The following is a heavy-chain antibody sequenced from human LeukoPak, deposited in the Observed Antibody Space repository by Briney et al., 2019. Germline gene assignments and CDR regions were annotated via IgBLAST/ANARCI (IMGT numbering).Heavy chain of an antibody. CDR1: GVSISSTY. J-gene: IGHJ4*02. CDR2: IYYTGNT. Sequence: PSETLSPTCTVSGVSISSTYWSWIRQPPGKGLEWIGYIYYTGNTNYNPSLKSRVTISVDTSKNQFSLKLNSVTAADTAVYYCARHAVVGATTDYFDYWGQGTLVTVSS. CDR3: ARHAVVGATTDYFDY. D-gene: IGHD1-26*01. V-gene: IGHV4-59*08.